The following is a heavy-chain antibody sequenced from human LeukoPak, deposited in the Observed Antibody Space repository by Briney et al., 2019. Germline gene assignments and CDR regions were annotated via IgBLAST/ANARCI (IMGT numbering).Heavy chain of an antibody. V-gene: IGHV3-74*01. CDR3: ASFPGLIHF. CDR1: GFTFRSYW. CDR2: INSDGSNT. J-gene: IGHJ4*02. Sequence: GGSLRLSCAASGFTFRSYWMHWVRQAPGKGLVWVSHINSDGSNTDYADSVKGRFTISRDNAKNTLYLQMNSLRAEDTAVYYCASFPGLIHFWRQGTLVTVSS.